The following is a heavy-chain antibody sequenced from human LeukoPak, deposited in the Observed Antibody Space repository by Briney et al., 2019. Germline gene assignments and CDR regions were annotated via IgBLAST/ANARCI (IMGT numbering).Heavy chain of an antibody. CDR1: GYTFTGYY. Sequence: GASVKVSCKASGYTFTGYYMHWVRQAPGQGLEWMGWINPNSGGTNFAQKFRGRVTMTRDTSISTVYMELSRLRSDDTAVYYCAKEGSSGWVPNYWGQGTLVTVSS. V-gene: IGHV1-2*02. D-gene: IGHD6-19*01. J-gene: IGHJ4*02. CDR2: INPNSGGT. CDR3: AKEGSSGWVPNY.